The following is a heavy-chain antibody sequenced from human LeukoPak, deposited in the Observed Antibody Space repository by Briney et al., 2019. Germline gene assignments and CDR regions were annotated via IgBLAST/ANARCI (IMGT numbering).Heavy chain of an antibody. D-gene: IGHD3-9*01. CDR1: GFTFSTYW. J-gene: IGHJ4*02. V-gene: IGHV3-7*03. CDR3: ARRGGILNGYYDY. CDR2: IKEDGSEK. Sequence: GGSLRLSCAASGFTFSTYWMSWVRQAPGKGLEWVANIKEDGSEKYYVDSVKGRFTISRDNAENSLYLQMNSLRAEDTAVYYCARRGGILNGYYDYWGQGTLVTVSS.